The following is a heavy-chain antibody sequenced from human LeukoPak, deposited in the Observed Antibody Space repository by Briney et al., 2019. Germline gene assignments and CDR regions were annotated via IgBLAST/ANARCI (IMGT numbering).Heavy chain of an antibody. J-gene: IGHJ4*02. Sequence: ASVTVSFKASGYTFTSNAMNWVRQAPGQGLGWMGWINTNTGNPTYAQGFTGRFVFSLDTSVSTAYLQISGLKAEDTAVYYCARVAYSGYDVIDYWGQGTLVTVSS. CDR3: ARVAYSGYDVIDY. CDR1: GYTFTSNA. CDR2: INTNTGNP. D-gene: IGHD5-12*01. V-gene: IGHV7-4-1*02.